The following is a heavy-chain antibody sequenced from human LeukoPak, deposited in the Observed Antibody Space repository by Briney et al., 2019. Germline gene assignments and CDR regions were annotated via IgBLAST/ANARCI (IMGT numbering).Heavy chain of an antibody. J-gene: IGHJ4*02. Sequence: SETLSLTCTVSGGSISSSSYYWGWIRQPPGKGLEWIGSIYYSGSTYYNPSLKSRVTISVDTSKNQFSLKLTSVTAADTAVYYCARLSTPSYGGVLDYWGQGTLVTVSS. CDR3: ARLSTPSYGGVLDY. D-gene: IGHD3-10*01. CDR1: GGSISSSSYY. CDR2: IYYSGST. V-gene: IGHV4-39*01.